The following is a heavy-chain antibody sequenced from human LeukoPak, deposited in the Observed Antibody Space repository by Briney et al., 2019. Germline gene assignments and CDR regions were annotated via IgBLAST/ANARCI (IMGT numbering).Heavy chain of an antibody. Sequence: SETLSLTCTVSGGSISIYYWSWIRQPAGKGLEWIGRIYTSGSTNYNPSLKSRVTMSVDTSKNQFSLKLSSVTAADTAVYYCAKNGYSKYYYDSSGHEAFDIWGQGTMVTVSS. D-gene: IGHD3-22*01. CDR1: GGSISIYY. J-gene: IGHJ3*02. CDR2: IYTSGST. V-gene: IGHV4-4*07. CDR3: AKNGYSKYYYDSSGHEAFDI.